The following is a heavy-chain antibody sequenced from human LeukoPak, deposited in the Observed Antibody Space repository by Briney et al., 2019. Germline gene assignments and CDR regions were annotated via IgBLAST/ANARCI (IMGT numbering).Heavy chain of an antibody. V-gene: IGHV3-53*01. CDR1: GFTVSDNS. CDR2: IYYDDRT. Sequence: PGGSLRLSCTVSGFTVSDNSMSWVRQAPGKGLEWVSFIYYDDRTHYSDSVKGRFTISRDNSKNTLYLQMNSLRAEDTAVYYCARGRGYSQSNWVDPWGQGTMVTVSA. D-gene: IGHD5-18*01. J-gene: IGHJ5*02. CDR3: ARGRGYSQSNWVDP.